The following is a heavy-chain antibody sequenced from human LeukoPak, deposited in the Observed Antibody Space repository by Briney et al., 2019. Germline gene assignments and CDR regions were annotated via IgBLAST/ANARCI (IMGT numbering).Heavy chain of an antibody. Sequence: SETLSLTCTVSGGSISSYYWSWIRQPPGKGLEWIGYMADSGSTNYNPSLTSRVTISEDTSKNQLSLKLSSVSAADTAVYYCARHSSSSGGAFQYWGQGTPVTVSS. CDR3: ARHSSSSGGAFQY. D-gene: IGHD6-13*01. V-gene: IGHV4-59*08. CDR2: MADSGST. CDR1: GGSISSYY. J-gene: IGHJ4*02.